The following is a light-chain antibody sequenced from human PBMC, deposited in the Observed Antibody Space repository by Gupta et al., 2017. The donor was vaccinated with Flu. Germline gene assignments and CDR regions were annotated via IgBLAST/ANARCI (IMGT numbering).Light chain of an antibody. CDR2: NTY. Sequence: QTVVTQEASFSVSPGGTVTVTCGLSSGSVSTTYYPSWYQQTPGQPPRTLIHNTYIRSSGAPDRFSGSTLGNKAALTITGAQADDECDYYCLLYMGSGTWVFGGGTKLTVL. CDR1: SGSVSTTYY. V-gene: IGLV8-61*01. J-gene: IGLJ3*02. CDR3: LLYMGSGTWV.